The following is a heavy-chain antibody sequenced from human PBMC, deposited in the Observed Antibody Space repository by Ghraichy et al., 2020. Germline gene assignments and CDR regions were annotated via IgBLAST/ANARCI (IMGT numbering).Heavy chain of an antibody. CDR2: ISPDGNEK. CDR3: ARDGVMPTIYLDY. V-gene: IGHV3-7*01. CDR1: GFTFSSHW. Sequence: GGSLRLSCAASGFTFSSHWMSWVRQAPGKGLEWVANISPDGNEKYYVSSVKGRFTISRDNAKNSLYLEMNSLRAEDTAVYYCARDGVMPTIYLDYWGQGSLVTVSS. J-gene: IGHJ4*02. D-gene: IGHD3-16*01.